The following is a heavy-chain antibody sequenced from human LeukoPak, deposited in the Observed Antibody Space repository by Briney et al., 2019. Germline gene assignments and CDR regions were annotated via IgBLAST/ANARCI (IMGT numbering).Heavy chain of an antibody. D-gene: IGHD2-2*01. CDR1: GFTFSNAW. CDR3: ARESPPDYCSSTSCYLYYFDY. CDR2: IKKDGSEK. Sequence: GGSLRLSCAASGFTFSNAWMSWVRKAPGKGLEWVANIKKDGSEKYYVDSVKGRFTISRDNAKNSLYLQMNSLRAENTDVFYCARESPPDYCSSTSCYLYYFDYWGQGTLVTVSS. V-gene: IGHV3-7*03. J-gene: IGHJ4*02.